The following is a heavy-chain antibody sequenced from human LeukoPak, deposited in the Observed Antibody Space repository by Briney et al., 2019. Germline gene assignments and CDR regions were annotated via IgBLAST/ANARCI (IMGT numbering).Heavy chain of an antibody. CDR2: ISGSGGST. J-gene: IGHJ4*02. CDR3: AKDYYDSSGYYLPQLDC. Sequence: PGGSLRLSCAASGSTFSSYAMSWVRQAPGKGLEWVSAISGSGGSTYYADSVKGRFTISRDNSKNTLYLQMNSLRAEDTAVYYCAKDYYDSSGYYLPQLDCWGQGTLVTVSS. D-gene: IGHD3-22*01. V-gene: IGHV3-23*01. CDR1: GSTFSSYA.